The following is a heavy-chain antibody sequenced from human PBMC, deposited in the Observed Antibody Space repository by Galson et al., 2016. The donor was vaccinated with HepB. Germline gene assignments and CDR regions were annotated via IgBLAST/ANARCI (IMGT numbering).Heavy chain of an antibody. V-gene: IGHV3-33*01. J-gene: IGHJ6*02. D-gene: IGHD2/OR15-2a*01. CDR1: GFSFSGYG. Sequence: SLRLSCAASGFSFSGYGMHWVRQAPGKGLEWVAVIWYDGNNQHYADSVKGRFTISRDNSKNTLYLQMNSLRAEDTAVYHCTRVNRFYYYSGMDVWGQGTTVTVSS. CDR3: TRVNRFYYYSGMDV. CDR2: IWYDGNNQ.